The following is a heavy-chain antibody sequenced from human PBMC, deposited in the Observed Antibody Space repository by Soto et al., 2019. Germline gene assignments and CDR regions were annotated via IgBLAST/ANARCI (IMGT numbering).Heavy chain of an antibody. CDR1: GFTFNTYG. Sequence: GESLKISCAASGFTFNTYGMYWVRQAPGKGLEWVAAISYDGSNKYHADSVKGRFTISRDNSKNTLYLQMNSLRVEDTAVYYCAKDIVRYTYGACDYWGQGALVTVSS. CDR2: ISYDGSNK. D-gene: IGHD5-18*01. CDR3: AKDIVRYTYGACDY. V-gene: IGHV3-30*18. J-gene: IGHJ4*02.